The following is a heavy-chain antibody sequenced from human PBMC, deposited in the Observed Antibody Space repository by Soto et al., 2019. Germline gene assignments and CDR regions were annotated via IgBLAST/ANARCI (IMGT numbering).Heavy chain of an antibody. V-gene: IGHV1-69*13. Sequence: SVKVSCKASGGTFSSYAISWVRQAPGQGLEWMGGIIPIFGTANYAQKFQGRVTITADESTSTAYMELSSLRSEDTAVYYCARLPYYDSSGYYYRIAFDIWGQGTMVTVSS. CDR1: GGTFSSYA. CDR2: IIPIFGTA. D-gene: IGHD3-22*01. CDR3: ARLPYYDSSGYYYRIAFDI. J-gene: IGHJ3*02.